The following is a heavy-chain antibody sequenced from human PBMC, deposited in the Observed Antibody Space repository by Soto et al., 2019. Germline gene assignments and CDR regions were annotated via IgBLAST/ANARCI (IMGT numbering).Heavy chain of an antibody. CDR1: GGSISSGGYS. CDR2: IYHSGST. D-gene: IGHD4-17*01. J-gene: IGHJ5*02. V-gene: IGHV4-30-2*01. CDR3: ARFYGDYSNWFDP. Sequence: QLQLQESGSGLVKPSQTLSLTCAVSGGSISSGGYSWSWIRQPPGKGLEWIGYIYHSGSTYYNPSLKSRVTISVDRSKNQFSLKVRSVTAADTAVYYCARFYGDYSNWFDPWGQGTLVTVSS.